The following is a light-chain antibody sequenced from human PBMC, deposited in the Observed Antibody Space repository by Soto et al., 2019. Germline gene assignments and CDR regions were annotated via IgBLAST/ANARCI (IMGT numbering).Light chain of an antibody. CDR3: QQYGGSPWT. V-gene: IGKV3-20*01. CDR2: GSS. J-gene: IGKJ1*01. CDR1: QRISSSY. Sequence: EIVLSQSLGTLSVSPGQAANLSCISSQRISSSYLAWYQQKPGQAPRLLIYGSSTRATGIPDRFSGSGSETDFTLTISRLEPEDFAVYYCQQYGGSPWTFGQGTKVDIK.